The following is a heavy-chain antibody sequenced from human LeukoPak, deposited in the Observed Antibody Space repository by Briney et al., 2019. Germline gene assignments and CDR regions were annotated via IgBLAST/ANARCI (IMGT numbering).Heavy chain of an antibody. CDR2: ISSSATTI. CDR3: ATKREQWLVPTYYFDY. CDR1: GFTFSDYY. Sequence: GGSLRLSCAASGFTFSDYYMSWIRQAPGKGLEWVSFISSSATTIYYADSVKGRFTIPRDNAKNSLYLQMNSLRAEDTAVYYCATKREQWLVPTYYFDYWGQGTLVTVSS. V-gene: IGHV3-11*01. D-gene: IGHD6-19*01. J-gene: IGHJ4*02.